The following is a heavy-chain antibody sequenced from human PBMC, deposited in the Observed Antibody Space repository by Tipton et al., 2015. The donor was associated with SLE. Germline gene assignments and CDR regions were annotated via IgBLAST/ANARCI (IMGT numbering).Heavy chain of an antibody. CDR3: ARDSANFGYRYGDDAFDI. J-gene: IGHJ3*02. CDR2: IIPIFGTA. CDR1: GGTFSSYA. V-gene: IGHV1-69*05. D-gene: IGHD5-18*01. Sequence: QSGPEVKKPGSSVKVSCKASGGTFSSYAISWVRQAPGQGLEWMGGIIPIFGTANYAQKFQGRVTITTDESTSTAYMELSSLRSDDTAVYYCARDSANFGYRYGDDAFDIWGQGTMVTVSS.